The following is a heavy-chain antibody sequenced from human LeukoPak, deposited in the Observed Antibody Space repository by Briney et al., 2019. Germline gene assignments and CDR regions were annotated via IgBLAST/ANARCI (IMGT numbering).Heavy chain of an antibody. D-gene: IGHD3-22*01. V-gene: IGHV4-4*07. Sequence: TSETLSLTCTVSGGSISSYYWSWIRQPPGRGLEWIGRIHGSGTTNYNPSLKSGGTTSVDTPKNQFSLKLSSVPDADTGVYYCERDQYYYDSNCYYRFDYWGQGNLVTVSS. CDR3: ERDQYYYDSNCYYRFDY. CDR2: IHGSGTT. CDR1: GGSISSYY. J-gene: IGHJ4*02.